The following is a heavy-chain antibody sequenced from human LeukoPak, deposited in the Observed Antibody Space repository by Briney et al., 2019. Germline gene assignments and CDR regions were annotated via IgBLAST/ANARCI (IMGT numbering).Heavy chain of an antibody. Sequence: ASVRVSCKTSGYTFTDYYLHWVRQAPGQGLEWMGRIDPNSGGTNYAQKFQARVTVTRDTYIRPVYMALTGPRSDDTAVYYCARVPGPYTTSRFDYWGQGTLVTVSS. V-gene: IGHV1-2*02. J-gene: IGHJ4*02. CDR3: ARVPGPYTTSRFDY. CDR2: IDPNSGGT. CDR1: GYTFTDYY. D-gene: IGHD6-13*01.